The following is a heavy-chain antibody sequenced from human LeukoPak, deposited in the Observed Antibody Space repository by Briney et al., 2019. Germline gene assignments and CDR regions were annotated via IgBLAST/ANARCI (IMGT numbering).Heavy chain of an antibody. J-gene: IGHJ3*02. CDR2: IYPHDSGT. V-gene: IGHV5-51*01. D-gene: IGHD2-15*01. Sequence: GESLQISGKGSGYSFTSYWVAWVRQMPGKGLEWMGIIYPHDSGTRYSPSFQGKVTISADKYISTAYLQRSSLKASDTAMYYCARRGYCSGGGCHSSAFDICGEGTMVTVSS. CDR1: GYSFTSYW. CDR3: ARRGYCSGGGCHSSAFDI.